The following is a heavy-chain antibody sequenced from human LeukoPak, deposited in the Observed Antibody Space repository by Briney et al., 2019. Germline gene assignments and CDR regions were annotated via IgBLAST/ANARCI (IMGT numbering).Heavy chain of an antibody. CDR3: AKDWGLFYYKRDV. V-gene: IGHV3-30*02. CDR2: IRYDGSNK. Sequence: GGSLRLSCAASGFTFSSYGMHWVRQAPGKGLEWVAFIRYDGSNKYYADSVKGRFTISRDNSKNTLYLQMNSLRAEDTAVYYCAKDWGLFYYKRDVGGKGPRVTAS. CDR1: GFTFSSYG. D-gene: IGHD3-16*01. J-gene: IGHJ6*03.